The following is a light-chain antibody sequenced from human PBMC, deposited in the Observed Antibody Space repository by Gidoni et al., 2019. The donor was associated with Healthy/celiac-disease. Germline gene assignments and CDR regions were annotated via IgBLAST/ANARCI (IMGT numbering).Light chain of an antibody. CDR3: QQANSFPLT. CDR1: QGIYSW. CDR2: AAS. J-gene: IGKJ4*01. Sequence: DIQMTQSPSSVSASVGDRVTITCRASQGIYSWLAWYQQKPGKAPKLLIYAASSLQRAVPLRFSGSGSGTDFTLTISSLQPEDFATYYCQQANSFPLTFGGGTKVKIK. V-gene: IGKV1-12*01.